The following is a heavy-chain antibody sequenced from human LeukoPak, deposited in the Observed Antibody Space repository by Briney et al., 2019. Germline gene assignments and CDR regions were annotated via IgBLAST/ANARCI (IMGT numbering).Heavy chain of an antibody. Sequence: ASETVSSKVSGYTLTELSMYWVRQAPGKGLEWMGGFDPEDGETIYAQKFQGRVTMTEDTSTDTAYMELSSLRSEDTAVYYCATAYSSGWLACDYWGQGTLVTVSS. D-gene: IGHD6-19*01. CDR3: ATAYSSGWLACDY. V-gene: IGHV1-24*01. J-gene: IGHJ4*02. CDR2: FDPEDGET. CDR1: GYTLTELS.